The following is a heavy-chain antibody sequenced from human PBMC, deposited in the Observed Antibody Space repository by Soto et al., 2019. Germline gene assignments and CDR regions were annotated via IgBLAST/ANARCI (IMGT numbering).Heavy chain of an antibody. CDR3: ASAGRDSSALINYNWFDP. V-gene: IGHV4-34*01. D-gene: IGHD3-22*01. CDR1: GGSFSGYY. CDR2: INHSGST. Sequence: PSETLSLTCAVYGGSFSGYYWSWIRQPPGKGLEWIGEINHSGSTNYNPSLKSRVTISVDTSKNQFSLKLSSVTAADTAVYYCASAGRDSSALINYNWFDPWGQGTLVTVSS. J-gene: IGHJ5*02.